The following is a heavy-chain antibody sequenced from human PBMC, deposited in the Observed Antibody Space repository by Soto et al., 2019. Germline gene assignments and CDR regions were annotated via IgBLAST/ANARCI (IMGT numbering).Heavy chain of an antibody. D-gene: IGHD2-2*01. Sequence: SETLSLTCTVSGGSISSGDYYWSWIRQPPGKGLEWIGYIYYSGSTYYNPSLKSRVTISVDTSKNQFSLKLSSVTAADTAVYYCARNIVVVPADSGSFDYWGPGTLVARS. J-gene: IGHJ4*02. CDR1: GGSISSGDYY. V-gene: IGHV4-30-4*01. CDR3: ARNIVVVPADSGSFDY. CDR2: IYYSGST.